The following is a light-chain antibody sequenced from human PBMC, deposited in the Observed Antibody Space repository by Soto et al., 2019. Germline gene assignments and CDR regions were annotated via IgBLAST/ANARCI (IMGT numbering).Light chain of an antibody. CDR2: AAS. CDR3: QQSYSTAWT. CDR1: QSISNY. J-gene: IGKJ1*01. V-gene: IGKV1-39*01. Sequence: DIPMTQSPSSLSASVGDRVTITCRASQSISNYLNWYQQKPGKAPKLLIYAASSLQSGGPSRFSGSGSGTEFTLTISSLQLEDFATYYCQQSYSTAWTFGQGTKVEIK.